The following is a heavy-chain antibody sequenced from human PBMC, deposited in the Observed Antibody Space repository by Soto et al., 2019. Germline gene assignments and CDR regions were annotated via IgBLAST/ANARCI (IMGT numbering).Heavy chain of an antibody. CDR3: ARDRVDSYGQSLDY. CDR1: GYTFTGYY. V-gene: IGHV1-2*04. D-gene: IGHD5-18*01. Sequence: GASVKVSCKASGYTFTGYYMHWVRQAHGQGLEWMGWINPNSGGTNYAQKFQGWVTMTRDTSISTAYMELSRLRSDDTAVYYCARDRVDSYGQSLDYWGQGTLVTVSP. J-gene: IGHJ4*02. CDR2: INPNSGGT.